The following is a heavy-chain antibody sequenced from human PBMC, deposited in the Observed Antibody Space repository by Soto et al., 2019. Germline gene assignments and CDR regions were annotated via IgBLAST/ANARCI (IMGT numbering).Heavy chain of an antibody. CDR1: GCTFSTYA. CDR2: ISSEGSKK. CDR3: SKEPYALFSGPGRYGDS. D-gene: IGHD3-10*01. V-gene: IGHV3-30-3*01. Sequence: PWGSLRLACAASGCTFSTYAMHWFRQAPGKGLEWVAVISSEGSKKYYADSVQGRFTISRDNSQNTLDLQMNSLRPEDAAVYYCSKEPYALFSGPGRYGDSWGEGTLGT. J-gene: IGHJ4*02.